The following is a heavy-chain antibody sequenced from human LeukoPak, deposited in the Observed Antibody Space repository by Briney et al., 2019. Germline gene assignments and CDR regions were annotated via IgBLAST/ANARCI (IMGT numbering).Heavy chain of an antibody. D-gene: IGHD3-22*01. Sequence: GRSLRLSXVASGFTFSNHAMHWVSQAPGKALEYVAGVSSNGANTFHANSVNDRFTITRDNSKNILYLQMGSLRAEDMAVYYCARGEEFYDSSGYRRLDSWGQGTLVVVSS. V-gene: IGHV3-64*01. CDR1: GFTFSNHA. CDR3: ARGEEFYDSSGYRRLDS. CDR2: VSSNGANT. J-gene: IGHJ4*02.